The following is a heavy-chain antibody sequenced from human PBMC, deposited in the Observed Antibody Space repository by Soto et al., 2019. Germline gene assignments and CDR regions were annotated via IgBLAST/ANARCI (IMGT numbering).Heavy chain of an antibody. D-gene: IGHD3-3*01. J-gene: IGHJ6*02. CDR3: AREDHVLRCLEWLADYYGMDV. CDR2: ISAYNGNT. Sequence: ASVKVSCKASGYTFTSYGISWVGQAPGQGLEWMGWISAYNGNTNYAQKLQGRVTMTTDTSTSTAYMELRSLRSDDTAVYYCAREDHVLRCLEWLADYYGMDVWGQGTTVTVFS. CDR1: GYTFTSYG. V-gene: IGHV1-18*01.